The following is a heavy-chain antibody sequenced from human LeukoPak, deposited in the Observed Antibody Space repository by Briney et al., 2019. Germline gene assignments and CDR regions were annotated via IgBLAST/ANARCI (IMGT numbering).Heavy chain of an antibody. V-gene: IGHV4-39*01. CDR2: IYYSGST. J-gene: IGHJ4*02. CDR3: ASAAQTLGYCSGGSCYSSRPSDY. D-gene: IGHD2-15*01. Sequence: SETLSLTCTVSGGSISSSSYYWGWIRQPPGKGLEWIGSIYYSGSTYYNPSLKSRVTISVDTSKNQFSLKLSSVTAADTAVYYCASAAQTLGYCSGGSCYSSRPSDYWGQGTLVTVSS. CDR1: GGSISSSSYY.